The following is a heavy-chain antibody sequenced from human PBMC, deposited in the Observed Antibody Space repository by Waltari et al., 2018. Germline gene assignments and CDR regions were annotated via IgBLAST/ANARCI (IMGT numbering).Heavy chain of an antibody. J-gene: IGHJ2*01. D-gene: IGHD2-8*01. V-gene: IGHV4-39*01. CDR1: GGSISSSSYY. Sequence: QLQLQESGPGLVKPSETLSLTCTVSGGSISSSSYYWGWSRQPPGKGLEWIGSIYYGGSTYYNPSLKSRVTISVDTSKNQFSLKLSSVTAADTAVYYCARHPAMTIMLWYFDLWGRGTLVTVSS. CDR3: ARHPAMTIMLWYFDL. CDR2: IYYGGST.